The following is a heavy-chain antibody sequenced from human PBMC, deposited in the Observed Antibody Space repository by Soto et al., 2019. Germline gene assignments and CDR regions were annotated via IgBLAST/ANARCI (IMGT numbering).Heavy chain of an antibody. V-gene: IGHV3-23*01. Sequence: VGSLRLSCAASGFTFSSFAMIWVRQAPGKGLEWVSAISGSGDATYYRDSVKGRFTISRDNSKNTLFLQTNSLRVEDTAVYYCARDLTPWKRYSMTNWGQGTLVTVSS. CDR2: ISGSGDAT. CDR1: GFTFSSFA. D-gene: IGHD2-21*01. J-gene: IGHJ4*02. CDR3: ARDLTPWKRYSMTN.